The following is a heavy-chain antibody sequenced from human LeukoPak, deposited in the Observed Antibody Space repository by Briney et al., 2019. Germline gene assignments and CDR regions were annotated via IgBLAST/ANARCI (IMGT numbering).Heavy chain of an antibody. CDR2: IYYSGST. J-gene: IGHJ4*02. D-gene: IGHD3-10*01. Sequence: SETLSLTCTVSGGSISSYYWSWIRQPPGKGLEWIWYIYYSGSTNYNPSLKSRVTISVDKSKNQFSLKLSSVTAADTAVYYCARDYYGSGSKIDYWGQGTLVTVSS. CDR3: ARDYYGSGSKIDY. CDR1: GGSISSYY. V-gene: IGHV4-59*01.